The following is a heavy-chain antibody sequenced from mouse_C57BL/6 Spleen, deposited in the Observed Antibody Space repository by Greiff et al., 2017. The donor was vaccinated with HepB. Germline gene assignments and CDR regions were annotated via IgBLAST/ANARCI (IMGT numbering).Heavy chain of an antibody. V-gene: IGHV1-22*01. CDR1: GYTFTDYN. CDR2: INPNNGGT. D-gene: IGHD3-2*02. J-gene: IGHJ4*01. Sequence: LVEPGASVKMSCKASGYTFTDYNMHWVKQSHGKSLEWIGYINPNNGGTSYNQKFKGKATLTVNKSSSTAYMELRSLTSEDSAVYYCAQTAQADYAMDYWGQGTSVTVSS. CDR3: AQTAQADYAMDY.